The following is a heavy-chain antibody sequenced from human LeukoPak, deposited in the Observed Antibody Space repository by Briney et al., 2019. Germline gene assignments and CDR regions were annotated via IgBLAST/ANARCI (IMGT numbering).Heavy chain of an antibody. J-gene: IGHJ6*02. CDR1: GGTFNKYA. V-gene: IGHV1-69*06. D-gene: IGHD3-3*01. CDR3: ARDEGATIENYYYGMDV. CDR2: IIPRFGTP. Sequence: ASVTVSCKAPGGTFNKYAISWVRQAPGQGLEWMGRIIPRFGTPNHAQRFQGRLTITAEKSTSTVYMELSGLTSDDTAVYYCARDEGATIENYYYGMDVWGQGTTVTVSS.